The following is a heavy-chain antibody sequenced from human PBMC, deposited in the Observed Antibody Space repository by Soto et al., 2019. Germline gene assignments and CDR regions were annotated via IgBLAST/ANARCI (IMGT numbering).Heavy chain of an antibody. J-gene: IGHJ6*02. CDR1: GDSFNSNW. CDR3: ARRSAVTTFYFYGMDV. Sequence: GESLKISCKVSGDSFNSNWIAWVRQRPGRGLEWMGIIYPIDSDTRYSPSFQGQVTISVDRSVNSAFLQWRSLKASDTATYYCARRSAVTTFYFYGMDVRGQGTTVTVSS. V-gene: IGHV5-51*01. D-gene: IGHD4-17*01. CDR2: IYPIDSDT.